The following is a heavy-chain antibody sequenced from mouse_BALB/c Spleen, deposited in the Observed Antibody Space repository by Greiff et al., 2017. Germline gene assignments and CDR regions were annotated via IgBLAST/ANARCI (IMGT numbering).Heavy chain of an antibody. CDR2: INPSTGYT. D-gene: IGHD1-1*01. CDR1: GYTFTSYW. J-gene: IGHJ3*01. Sequence: QVQLQQSGAELAKPGASVKMSCKASGYTFTSYWMHWVNQRPGQGLEWIGYINPSTGYTEYNQKFKDKATLTADKSSSTAYMQLSSLTSEDSAVCCGARRGPCGSGLWFAYGGQGTLVTVSA. V-gene: IGHV1-7*01. CDR3: ARRGPCGSGLWFAY.